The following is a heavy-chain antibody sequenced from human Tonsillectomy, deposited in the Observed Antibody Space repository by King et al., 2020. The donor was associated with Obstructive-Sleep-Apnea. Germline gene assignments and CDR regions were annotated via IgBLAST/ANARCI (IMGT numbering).Heavy chain of an antibody. CDR3: ARIAMGYDILTGYAY. CDR1: GGSFSGYY. CDR2: INHSGST. V-gene: IGHV4-34*01. Sequence: VQLQQWGAGLLKPSETLSLTCAVYGGSFSGYYWSWIRQPPGKGLEWIGEINHSGSTNYNPSLKSRVTISVDTSKNQFSLKLSSVTAAGTAVYYCARIAMGYDILTGYAYWGQGTLVTVSS. D-gene: IGHD3-9*01. J-gene: IGHJ4*02.